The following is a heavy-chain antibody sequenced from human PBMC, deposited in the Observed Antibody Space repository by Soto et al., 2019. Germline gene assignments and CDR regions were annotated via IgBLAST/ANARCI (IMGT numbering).Heavy chain of an antibody. CDR3: AKGLWRGIRSYFDY. CDR2: ISYDGSNK. Sequence: QVQLVESGGGVVQPVRSLRLSCAASGFTFSSYGMHWVRQAPGKGLEWVAVISYDGSNKYYADSGKGRFTISRDNSKNTLYLQMNSLRAEDTAVYYCAKGLWRGIRSYFDYWGQGTLVTVSS. V-gene: IGHV3-30*18. J-gene: IGHJ4*02. CDR1: GFTFSSYG. D-gene: IGHD6-13*01.